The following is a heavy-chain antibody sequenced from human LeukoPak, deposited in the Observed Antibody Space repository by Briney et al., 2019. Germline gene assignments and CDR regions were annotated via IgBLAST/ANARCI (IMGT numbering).Heavy chain of an antibody. Sequence: PGGSLRLSCTASGFTFGDYAMSWFRQAPGKGLEWVGFIRSKAYGGTTEYAASVKGRFTISRDDSKSIAYLQMNSLKTEDTAVYYCTRDRDYGDYVDFYYYYGMDVWGQGTTVTVSS. D-gene: IGHD4-17*01. J-gene: IGHJ6*02. CDR1: GFTFGDYA. CDR2: IRSKAYGGTT. V-gene: IGHV3-49*03. CDR3: TRDRDYGDYVDFYYYYGMDV.